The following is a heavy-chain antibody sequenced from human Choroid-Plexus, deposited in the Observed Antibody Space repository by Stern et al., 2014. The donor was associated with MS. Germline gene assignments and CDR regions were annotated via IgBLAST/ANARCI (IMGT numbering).Heavy chain of an antibody. V-gene: IGHV3-30*18. D-gene: IGHD6-6*01. CDR3: AKDRQRSTYFFDY. J-gene: IGHJ4*02. CDR1: GFTFSNFG. Sequence: VQLEESGGGVAQPGRPLILSCAASGFTFSNFGMHWVRQAPGKGLEWVALISYDGSDKYYADSVKGRFTIFRDNSKNTLYMHMNSLRAEDTAVYYCAKDRQRSTYFFDYWGQGSLVTVSS. CDR2: ISYDGSDK.